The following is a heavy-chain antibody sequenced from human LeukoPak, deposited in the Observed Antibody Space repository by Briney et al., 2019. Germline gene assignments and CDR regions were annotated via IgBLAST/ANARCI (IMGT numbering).Heavy chain of an antibody. D-gene: IGHD6-13*01. CDR3: ARSLLAAAYVHFDS. CDR2: ISYNGNT. J-gene: IGHJ4*02. Sequence: SDPLSLPCTVSGHFICSFYGSCLRHPPGKGLEGIGYISYNGNTNYNPSLKSRVTISIDTSKHQFSLRLTSVTVADTAVYYCARSLLAAAYVHFDSWGQGTLVTVSS. CDR1: GHFICSFY. V-gene: IGHV4-59*07.